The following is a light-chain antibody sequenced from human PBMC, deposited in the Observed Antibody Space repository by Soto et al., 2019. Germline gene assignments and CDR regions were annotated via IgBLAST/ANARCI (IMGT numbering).Light chain of an antibody. Sequence: QSVLTQPPSASASPGASVTLTCTLSSGYSNYKVDWYQQRPGKGPRFVMRVGTGGIVGSKGDGIPDRFSVLGSGLNRYLTSKNSQEEDESDSHCGADHGSGSNCVYVFGGGTKVTVL. V-gene: IGLV9-49*01. CDR1: SGYSNYK. J-gene: IGLJ2*01. CDR3: GADHGSGSNCVYV. CDR2: VGTGGIVG.